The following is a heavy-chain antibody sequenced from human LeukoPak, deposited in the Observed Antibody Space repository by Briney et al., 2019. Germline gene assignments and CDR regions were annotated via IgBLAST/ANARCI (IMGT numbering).Heavy chain of an antibody. CDR3: ARDERYFDWPSGCFDY. V-gene: IGHV3-30-3*01. CDR2: ISYDGSNK. Sequence: PGGSLRLSCAASGFTFSSYAMHWVRQAPGKGLEWAAVISYDGSNKYYADSVKGRFTISRDNSKNTLYLQMNSLRAEDTAVYYCARDERYFDWPSGCFDYWGQGTLVTVSS. J-gene: IGHJ4*02. D-gene: IGHD3-9*01. CDR1: GFTFSSYA.